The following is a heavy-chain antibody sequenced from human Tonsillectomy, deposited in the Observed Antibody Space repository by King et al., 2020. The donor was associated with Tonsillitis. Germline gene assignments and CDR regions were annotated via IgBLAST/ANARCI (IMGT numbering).Heavy chain of an antibody. CDR3: AGGRGYCSSTSFYTGSYFDY. V-gene: IGHV4-34*01. CDR2: INHSGST. Sequence: VQLQQWGAGLLKPSETLSLTCAVYGGSFSGYYWSWIRQPPGKGLEWIGEINHSGSTNYNPSLKSRVTISVDTSKNQFSLKLSSVTAADTAVYYCAGGRGYCSSTSFYTGSYFDYWGQGTLVTVSS. D-gene: IGHD2-2*02. CDR1: GGSFSGYY. J-gene: IGHJ4*02.